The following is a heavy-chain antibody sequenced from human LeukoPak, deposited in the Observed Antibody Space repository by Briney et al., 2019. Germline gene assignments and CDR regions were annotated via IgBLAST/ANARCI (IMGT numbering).Heavy chain of an antibody. CDR1: GYTFTGYF. V-gene: IGHV1-2*02. D-gene: IGHD3-22*01. CDR2: INPNSGGT. J-gene: IGHJ3*02. Sequence: ASVKVSCKASGYTFTGYFMHWVRQAPGQGLEWMGWINPNSGGTNYAQKFQGRVTMTRDTYISTAYMELSRLRSDDTAVYYCARRALYYDSSGYPEHDSFDIWGQGTMVTVSS. CDR3: ARRALYYDSSGYPEHDSFDI.